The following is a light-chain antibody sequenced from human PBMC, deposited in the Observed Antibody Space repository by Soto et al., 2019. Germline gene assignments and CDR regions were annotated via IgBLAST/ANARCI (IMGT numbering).Light chain of an antibody. J-gene: IGKJ2*01. V-gene: IGKV1-39*01. CDR3: QQSYSAQYT. Sequence: DIQMTQSPSSLSASVGDRVTITCRASQSISSFLNWYQQKPGKAPKLLIFAASSFQSGVPSRFSGSGSGTDFTLTISSLQPEDFATYYCQQSYSAQYTFGQGTKLEIK. CDR2: AAS. CDR1: QSISSF.